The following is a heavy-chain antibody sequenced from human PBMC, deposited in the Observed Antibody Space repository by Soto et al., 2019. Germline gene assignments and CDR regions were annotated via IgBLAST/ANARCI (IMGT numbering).Heavy chain of an antibody. Sequence: PSETLSLTCAVSGGSISSGGYSWSWIRQPPGKGLEWIGYIYHSGSTYYNTSLKSRVTISVDRSKNQFSLKLSSVTAADTAVYYCARADGKHRSYYFDYWGQGTLVTVSS. J-gene: IGHJ4*02. V-gene: IGHV4-30-2*01. CDR2: IYHSGST. D-gene: IGHD6-6*01. CDR3: ARADGKHRSYYFDY. CDR1: GGSISSGGYS.